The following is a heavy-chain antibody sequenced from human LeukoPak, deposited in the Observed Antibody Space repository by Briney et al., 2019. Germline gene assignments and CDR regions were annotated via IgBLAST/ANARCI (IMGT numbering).Heavy chain of an antibody. V-gene: IGHV4-39*07. CDR3: ARFDCSSTSCRYFDL. CDR2: IYYSGNT. D-gene: IGHD2-2*01. J-gene: IGHJ2*01. Sequence: SETLSLTCTVSGGSISSSSYYWGWIRQPPGKGLEWIGNIYYSGNTYYNPSLKSRVTVPVDTSKNQFSLKLNSVTAADTAVYYCARFDCSSTSCRYFDLWGRGTLVTVSS. CDR1: GGSISSSSYY.